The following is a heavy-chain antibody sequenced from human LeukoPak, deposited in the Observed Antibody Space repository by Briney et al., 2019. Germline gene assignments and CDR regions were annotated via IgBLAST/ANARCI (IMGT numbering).Heavy chain of an antibody. CDR3: ARDRVDDSSGYYYDY. CDR2: ISSSSSYI. J-gene: IGHJ4*02. V-gene: IGHV3-21*01. Sequence: GGSLRLSCAASGFTFSSYSMNWVRQAPGKGLEWVSSISSSSSYIYYADSVKGRFTISRGNAKNSLYLQMNSLRAEDTAVYYCARDRVDDSSGYYYDYWGQGTLVTVSS. CDR1: GFTFSSYS. D-gene: IGHD3-22*01.